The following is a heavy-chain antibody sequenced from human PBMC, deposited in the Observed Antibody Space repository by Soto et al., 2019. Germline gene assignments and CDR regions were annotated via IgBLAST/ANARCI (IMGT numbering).Heavy chain of an antibody. V-gene: IGHV4-59*01. CDR2: IYYSGST. CDR1: GGSISSYY. Sequence: ETLSLTCTVSGGSISSYYWSWIRQPPGKGLEWIGYIYYSGSTNYNPSLKSRVTISVDTSKNQFSLKLSSVTAADTAVYYCARDERIAVAGTGPSWYYYGMDVWGQGTTVTVSS. D-gene: IGHD6-19*01. CDR3: ARDERIAVAGTGPSWYYYGMDV. J-gene: IGHJ6*02.